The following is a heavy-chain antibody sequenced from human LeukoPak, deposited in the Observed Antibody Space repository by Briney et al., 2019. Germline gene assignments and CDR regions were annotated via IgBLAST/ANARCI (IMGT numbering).Heavy chain of an antibody. J-gene: IGHJ4*02. CDR1: GFTFSSYE. CDR3: ARVTFNYFDY. D-gene: IGHD1-14*01. CDR2: ITSSGSTI. Sequence: PGGSLRLSCAASGFTFSSYEMNWVRQAPGKGLEWVSYITSSGSTIHYADSVKGRFTISRDNAKNSLYLQMNSLRAEDTAVYYCARVTFNYFDYWGPATVVTVSS. V-gene: IGHV3-48*03.